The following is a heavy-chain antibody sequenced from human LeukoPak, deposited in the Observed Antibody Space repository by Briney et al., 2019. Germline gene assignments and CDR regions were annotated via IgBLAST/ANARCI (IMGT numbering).Heavy chain of an antibody. D-gene: IGHD4/OR15-4a*01. V-gene: IGHV4-30-2*01. J-gene: IGHJ5*02. Sequence: TSETLSLTCTVSGGSISSGGYYWSWIRQPPGKGLEWIGYIYHSGSTYYNPSLKSRVTISVDRSKNQFSLKLSSVTAADTAVYYCARDASYSNFNWFDPWGQGTLVTVSS. CDR3: ARDASYSNFNWFDP. CDR1: GGSISSGGYY. CDR2: IYHSGST.